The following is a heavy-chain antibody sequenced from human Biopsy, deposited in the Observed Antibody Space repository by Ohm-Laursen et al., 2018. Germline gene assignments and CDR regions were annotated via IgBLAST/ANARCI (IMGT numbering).Heavy chain of an antibody. CDR2: IDYRGST. Sequence: TLSLTCTVSSGSISSYYWSWIRQPPGKGLEWIGYIDYRGSTKYNPSLRSRVTMSIDTSRNQSSLKLSSVTAADTAVYYCATTTMDTSGWFGNYFDSWGQGTLVTVSS. V-gene: IGHV4-59*08. CDR3: ATTTMDTSGWFGNYFDS. J-gene: IGHJ4*02. D-gene: IGHD6-19*01. CDR1: SGSISSYY.